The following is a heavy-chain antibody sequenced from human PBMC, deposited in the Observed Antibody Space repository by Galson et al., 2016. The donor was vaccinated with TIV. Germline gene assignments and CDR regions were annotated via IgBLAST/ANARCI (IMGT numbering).Heavy chain of an antibody. V-gene: IGHV3-11*01. J-gene: IGHJ6*02. CDR2: ISGSGTTT. D-gene: IGHD3-3*02. CDR3: RRPSISADYGRAV. Sequence: SLRLSCAASGFIFSDFYMSWVRQAPGEGLEWISYISGSGTTTYYADSVQGRITVSRDNAKNSLHLELNRLRLDDTAVYYCRRPSISADYGRAVWGQGTTVTVSS. CDR1: GFIFSDFY.